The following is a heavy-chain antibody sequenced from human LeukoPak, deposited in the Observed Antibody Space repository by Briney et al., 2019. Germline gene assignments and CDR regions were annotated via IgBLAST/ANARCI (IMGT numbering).Heavy chain of an antibody. CDR1: GFTFSSYA. J-gene: IGHJ4*02. CDR3: ARLPYYYDSSGYFGFDY. V-gene: IGHV3-53*01. CDR2: IYSGGST. D-gene: IGHD3-22*01. Sequence: GGSLRLSCAASGFTFSSYAMSWVRQAPGKGLEWVSVIYSGGSTYYADSVKGRFTISRDNSKNTLYLQMNSLRAEDTAVYYCARLPYYYDSSGYFGFDYWGQGTLVTVSS.